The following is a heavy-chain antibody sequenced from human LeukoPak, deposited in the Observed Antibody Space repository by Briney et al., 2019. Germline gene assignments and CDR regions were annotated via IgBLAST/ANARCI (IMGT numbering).Heavy chain of an antibody. CDR1: GFTFSSYA. CDR3: ARDMRGDGFDI. Sequence: PGGSLRLSCAASGFTFSSYAMSWVRQAPGKGLEWVSGILSSGGSTYYADSVKGRFTISRDNAKKSLFLQMNSLRAEDTAVYYCARDMRGDGFDIWGQGTMVTVSS. D-gene: IGHD2-15*01. J-gene: IGHJ3*02. V-gene: IGHV3-23*01. CDR2: ILSSGGST.